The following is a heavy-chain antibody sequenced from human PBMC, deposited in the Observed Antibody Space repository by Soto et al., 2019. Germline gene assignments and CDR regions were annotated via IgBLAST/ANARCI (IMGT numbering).Heavy chain of an antibody. CDR1: GGTFSSYA. D-gene: IGHD5-18*01. CDR3: ARDVDTARAGAFDI. J-gene: IGHJ3*02. Sequence: ASVKVSCKASGGTFSSYAISWVRQAPGQGLEWMGGIIPIFGTANYAQKFQGRVTITADESTSTAYMELSSLRSGDTAVYYCARDVDTARAGAFDIWGQGTMVTVSS. CDR2: IIPIFGTA. V-gene: IGHV1-69*13.